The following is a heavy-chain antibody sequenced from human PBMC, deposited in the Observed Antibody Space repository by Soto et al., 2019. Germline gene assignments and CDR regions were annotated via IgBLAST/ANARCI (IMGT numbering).Heavy chain of an antibody. CDR1: GGSISSGDYY. V-gene: IGHV4-30-4*01. D-gene: IGHD3-9*01. Sequence: NPSETLSLTCTVSGGSISSGDYYWSWIRQPPGKGLEWIGYIYYSGSTYYNPSLKSRVTISVDTSKNQFSLKLSSVTAADTAVYYCASVRYFDWLLSLQRTTTFDYWGQGTLVTVSS. CDR3: ASVRYFDWLLSLQRTTTFDY. CDR2: IYYSGST. J-gene: IGHJ4*02.